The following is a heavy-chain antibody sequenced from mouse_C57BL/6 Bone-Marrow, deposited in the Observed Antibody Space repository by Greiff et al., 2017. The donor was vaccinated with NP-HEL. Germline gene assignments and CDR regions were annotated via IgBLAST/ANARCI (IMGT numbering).Heavy chain of an antibody. D-gene: IGHD2-3*01. V-gene: IGHV1-19*01. CDR3: ASLYDGFSDY. CDR1: GYTFTDYY. CDR2: INPYNGGT. J-gene: IGHJ2*01. Sequence: EVQLQQSGPVLVKPGASVKMSCKASGYTFTDYYMNWVKQSHGKSLEWIGVINPYNGGTSYNQKFKGKATLTVDKSSSTAYMELNSLTSEDSAVYYCASLYDGFSDYWGQGTTLTVSS.